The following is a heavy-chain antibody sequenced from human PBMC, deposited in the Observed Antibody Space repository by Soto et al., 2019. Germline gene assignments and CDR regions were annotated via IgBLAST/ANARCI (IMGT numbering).Heavy chain of an antibody. V-gene: IGHV3-21*01. CDR1: GFTFTDYT. CDR2: ISSTSTYI. CDR3: ARESSSGYFSDY. J-gene: IGHJ4*02. D-gene: IGHD3-22*01. Sequence: NPGGSLRLSCAASGFTFTDYTLNWVRQAPGKGLEWVSCISSTSTYISYADSVKGRFTISRDNAKKSMYLHMNSLRDEDTATYYCARESSSGYFSDYWGQGTLVTVSS.